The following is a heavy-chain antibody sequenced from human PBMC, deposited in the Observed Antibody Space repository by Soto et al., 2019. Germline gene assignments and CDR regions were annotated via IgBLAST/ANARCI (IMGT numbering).Heavy chain of an antibody. J-gene: IGHJ6*02. CDR1: GGTFSSYA. D-gene: IGHD2-15*01. Sequence: QVQLVQSGAEVKKPGSSVKVSCKASGGTFSSYAISWVRQAPGQGLEWMGGIIPIFGTANYAQKFQGRVTITADESTSTAYMELSSLRSDDTAVYYCARGKDIVVVVASYYYYYGMDVWGQGTTVTVSS. CDR2: IIPIFGTA. V-gene: IGHV1-69*01. CDR3: ARGKDIVVVVASYYYYYGMDV.